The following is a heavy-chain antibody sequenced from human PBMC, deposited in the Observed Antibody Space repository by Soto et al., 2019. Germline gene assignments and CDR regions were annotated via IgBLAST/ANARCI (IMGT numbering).Heavy chain of an antibody. D-gene: IGHD2-15*01. J-gene: IGHJ4*02. CDR1: GFTFSSYD. CDR3: ARGNCSGGSCPYYFDY. Sequence: VQLVESGGGLVQPGGSLRLSCAASGFTFSSYDMHWVRQATGKGLEWVSAIGTAGDTYYPGSVKGRFTISRENAKNSLYLQMNSLRAEDTAVYYCARGNCSGGSCPYYFDYWGQGTLVTVSS. V-gene: IGHV3-13*01. CDR2: IGTAGDT.